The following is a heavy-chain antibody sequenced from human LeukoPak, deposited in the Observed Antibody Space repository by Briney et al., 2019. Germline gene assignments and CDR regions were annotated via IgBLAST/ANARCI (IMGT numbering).Heavy chain of an antibody. CDR3: ARVGSSLTHYFDY. CDR1: GFTFSSYT. V-gene: IGHV3-21*01. Sequence: PGGSLRLSCAASGFTFSSYTMNWVRQAPGKGLEWVSSISTISTNIHYADSVKGRFTISRDNAKSSLYLQMNGLRPEDTAVYYCARVGSSLTHYFDYWGQGTLVTVSS. J-gene: IGHJ4*02. D-gene: IGHD6-13*01. CDR2: ISTISTNI.